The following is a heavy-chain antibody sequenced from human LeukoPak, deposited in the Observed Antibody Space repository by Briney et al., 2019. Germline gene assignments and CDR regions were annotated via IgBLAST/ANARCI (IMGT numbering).Heavy chain of an antibody. D-gene: IGHD1-14*01. J-gene: IGHJ4*02. Sequence: GGSLRLSCTASGFTFGDFAMGWFRQAPGKGLEWVGFIRTKAYSGTTEYAASVKGRFTISRDDSKSIAYLQMNSLKAEDTGVYFCSRARAESDYWGQGTPVTVSS. V-gene: IGHV3-49*03. CDR1: GFTFGDFA. CDR3: SRARAESDY. CDR2: IRTKAYSGTT.